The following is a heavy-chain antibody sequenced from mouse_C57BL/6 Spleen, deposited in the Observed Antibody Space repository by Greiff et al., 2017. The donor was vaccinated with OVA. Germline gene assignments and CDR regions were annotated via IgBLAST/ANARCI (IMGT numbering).Heavy chain of an antibody. CDR1: GYTFTDYN. V-gene: IGHV1-22*01. D-gene: IGHD2-4*01. Sequence: DVQLQESGPELVKPGASVKMSCKASGYTFTDYNMHWVKQSHGKSLEWIGYINPNNGGTSYNQKFKGKATLTVNKSSSTAYMELRSLTSEDSAVYYCARSGYDYDGYAMDYWGQGTSVTVSS. CDR3: ARSGYDYDGYAMDY. J-gene: IGHJ4*01. CDR2: INPNNGGT.